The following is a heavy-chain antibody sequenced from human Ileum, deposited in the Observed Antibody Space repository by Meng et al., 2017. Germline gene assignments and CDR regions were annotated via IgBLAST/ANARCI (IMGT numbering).Heavy chain of an antibody. Sequence: QITLKETGPPLVKATQTLTPTCNFSGFSLATSGVSVAWIRQPPGEALEWLALIYWDDDKRYSPSLKNRLAITKDTSKNQVVLTMTNMDPMDTGTYYCAHSPQGYFDYWGPGTLVTVSS. CDR1: GFSLATSGVS. V-gene: IGHV2-5*02. CDR2: IYWDDDK. J-gene: IGHJ4*02. CDR3: AHSPQGYFDY.